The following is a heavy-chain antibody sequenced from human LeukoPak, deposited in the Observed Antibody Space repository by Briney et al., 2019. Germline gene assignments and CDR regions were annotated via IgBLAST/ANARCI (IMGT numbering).Heavy chain of an antibody. CDR2: IRYDGTNK. CDR1: GFTFSSYG. V-gene: IGHV3-30*02. D-gene: IGHD3-22*01. J-gene: IGHJ6*03. Sequence: GGSLRLSCAASGFTFSSYGMHWVRQAPGKGLEWVAFIRYDGTNKYYADSVKGRFSISRDNYKNRLYLQMNSLGTEDTAVYFCARAPSYYDSRVPYYYYYMDVWGKGTTVSISS. CDR3: ARAPSYYDSRVPYYYYYMDV.